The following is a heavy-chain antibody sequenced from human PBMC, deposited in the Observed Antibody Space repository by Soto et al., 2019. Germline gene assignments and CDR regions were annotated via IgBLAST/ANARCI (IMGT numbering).Heavy chain of an antibody. D-gene: IGHD2-15*01. J-gene: IGHJ5*02. Sequence: QVQFVQSGAEVKKPGASVRISCAASGDTLSSYTIHWLRQAPGQRLEWMGWINGGNGHTKYSQNFQGAVTFTRATDANVVYMEVRGLRYEDTAGYDCAGGRGLGDGFDPWGQGTLVTVSS. V-gene: IGHV1-3*01. CDR1: GDTLSSYT. CDR2: INGGNGHT. CDR3: AGGRGLGDGFDP.